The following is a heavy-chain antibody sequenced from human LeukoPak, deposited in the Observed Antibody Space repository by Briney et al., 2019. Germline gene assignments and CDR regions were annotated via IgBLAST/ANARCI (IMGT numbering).Heavy chain of an antibody. Sequence: GRSLRLSCAASGFTFSTYGMHWVRQAPGKGLEWVAVISYDGSNKYYTDSVKGRFTISRDNSKNTLYLQMNSLRTEDTAEYYCAKSDLGHRSRQVGHFDYWGQGTLVTVSS. V-gene: IGHV3-30*18. CDR3: AKSDLGHRSRQVGHFDY. J-gene: IGHJ4*02. D-gene: IGHD2-15*01. CDR1: GFTFSTYG. CDR2: ISYDGSNK.